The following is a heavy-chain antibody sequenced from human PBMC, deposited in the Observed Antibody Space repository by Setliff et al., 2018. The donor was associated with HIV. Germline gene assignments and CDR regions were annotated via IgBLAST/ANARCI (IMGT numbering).Heavy chain of an antibody. Sequence: ASVKVSCKASGYTFTSYGISWVRQAPGQGLEWIGWINAYNGNTHYAQKFQGRVTMTTDTSTSTAYMELRSLTSDDAALYYCARTPEVGATAGWFDPWGQGTLVTV. CDR1: GYTFTSYG. CDR3: ARTPEVGATAGWFDP. CDR2: INAYNGNT. J-gene: IGHJ5*02. V-gene: IGHV1-18*01. D-gene: IGHD1-26*01.